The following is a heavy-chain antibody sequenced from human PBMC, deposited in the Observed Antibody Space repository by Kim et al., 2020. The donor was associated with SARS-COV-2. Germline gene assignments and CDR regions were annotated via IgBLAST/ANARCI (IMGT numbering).Heavy chain of an antibody. D-gene: IGHD6-13*01. CDR2: IYSGGST. CDR3: AREPIAAAGSHYYYYGMDV. CDR1: GFTVSSNY. J-gene: IGHJ6*02. V-gene: IGHV3-66*02. Sequence: GGSLRLSCAASGFTVSSNYMSWVRQAPGKGLEWVSVIYSGGSTYYADSVKGRFTISRDNSKNTLYLQMISLRAEDTAVYYCAREPIAAAGSHYYYYGMDVWGQGTTVTVSS.